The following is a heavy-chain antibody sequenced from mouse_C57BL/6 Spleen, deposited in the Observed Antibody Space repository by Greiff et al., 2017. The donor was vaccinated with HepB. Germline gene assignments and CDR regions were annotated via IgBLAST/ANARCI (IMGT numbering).Heavy chain of an antibody. Sequence: EVMLVESGGGLVQPGGSMKLSCVASGFTFSNYWMNWVRQSPEKGLEWVAQIRLKSDNYATHYAESVKGRFTISRDDSKSSVYLQMNNLRAEDTGIYYCTEGKRFAYWGQGTLVTVSA. CDR2: IRLKSDNYAT. CDR3: TEGKRFAY. CDR1: GFTFSNYW. V-gene: IGHV6-3*01. J-gene: IGHJ3*01.